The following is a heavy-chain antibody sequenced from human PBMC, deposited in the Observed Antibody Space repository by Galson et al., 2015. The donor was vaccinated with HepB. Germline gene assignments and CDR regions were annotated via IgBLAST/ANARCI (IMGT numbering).Heavy chain of an antibody. CDR1: GFTFDDYA. Sequence: SLRLSCAASGFTFDDYAMHWVRQAPGKGLEWVSGISWNSGSIGYADSVKGRFTISRDNAKNSLYLQMNSLRAEDTALYYCAKDRGSRGAVAGDFDYWGQGTLVTVSS. CDR2: ISWNSGSI. J-gene: IGHJ4*02. CDR3: AKDRGSRGAVAGDFDY. D-gene: IGHD6-19*01. V-gene: IGHV3-9*01.